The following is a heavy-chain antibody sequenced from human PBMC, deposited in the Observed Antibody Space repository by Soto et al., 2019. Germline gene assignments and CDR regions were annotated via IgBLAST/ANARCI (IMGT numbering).Heavy chain of an antibody. V-gene: IGHV3-23*01. CDR1: GFTFSSYA. Sequence: GGSLRLSCAASGFTFSSYAMSWVRQAPGKGLEWVSAISGSGGSTYYADSVKGRFTISRDNSKNTLYLQMNSLRAEDTAVYYCAVFLHPDPGYSSGWFDYWGQGTLVTVSS. J-gene: IGHJ4*02. CDR2: ISGSGGST. D-gene: IGHD6-19*01. CDR3: AVFLHPDPGYSSGWFDY.